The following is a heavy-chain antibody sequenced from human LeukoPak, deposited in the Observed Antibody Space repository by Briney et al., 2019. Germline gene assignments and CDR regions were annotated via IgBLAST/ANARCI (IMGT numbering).Heavy chain of an antibody. Sequence: GGSLRLSCAASGFTFSNYAMIWVRQAPGKGPEWVSVIFNDGLTYYSYSVKDRFAISRDISANTLYLQMNNLRAEDTAVYYCGRVHSGSLDYWGQGTLVTVSS. CDR2: IFNDGLT. CDR3: GRVHSGSLDY. V-gene: IGHV3-66*01. J-gene: IGHJ4*02. CDR1: GFTFSNYA. D-gene: IGHD6-19*01.